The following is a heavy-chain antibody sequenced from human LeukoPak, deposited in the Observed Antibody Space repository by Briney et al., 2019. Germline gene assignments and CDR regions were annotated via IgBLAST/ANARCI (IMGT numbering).Heavy chain of an antibody. D-gene: IGHD2-2*01. CDR3: ARLPAYCSSTACYYDY. CDR2: TYYRSKWYN. Sequence: TSQTLSLTCAISGDSVSSNSAAWSWIRQSPSRGLEWLGRTYYRSKWYNDYAVSVKSRITINPDTSKNQFSLQLNSVTPEDTAVYYCARLPAYCSSTACYYDYWGQGTLVTVSS. J-gene: IGHJ4*02. V-gene: IGHV6-1*01. CDR1: GDSVSSNSAA.